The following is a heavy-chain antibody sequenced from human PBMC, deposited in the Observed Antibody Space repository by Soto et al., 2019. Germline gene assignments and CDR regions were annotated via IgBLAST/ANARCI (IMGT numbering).Heavy chain of an antibody. CDR2: MNPNSGNT. V-gene: IGHV1-8*01. D-gene: IGHD1-26*01. CDR1: GYTFTSYD. Sequence: QVQRVQSGAEVKKPGASVKVSCKASGYTFTSYDINWVRQATGQGLEWMGWMNPNSGNTDYAQKFQGRVTMTRNTSINTAYMGLSSLRSDNTAVYYFATASYSGSRDSWCEGTLVTVSS. CDR3: ATASYSGSRDS. J-gene: IGHJ5*01.